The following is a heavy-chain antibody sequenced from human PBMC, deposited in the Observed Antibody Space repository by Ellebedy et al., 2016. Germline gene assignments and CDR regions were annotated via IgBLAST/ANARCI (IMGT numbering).Heavy chain of an antibody. CDR2: IYYSGST. CDR3: ARGSTVTTYFDY. Sequence: SETLSLXXTVSDGSVSSGSYYWSWIRQPPGKGLEWIGYIYYSGSTNYNPSLKSRVTISVDTSKNQFSLKLSPVTAADTAVYYCARGSTVTTYFDYWGQGTLVTVSS. J-gene: IGHJ4*02. CDR1: DGSVSSGSYY. D-gene: IGHD4-17*01. V-gene: IGHV4-61*01.